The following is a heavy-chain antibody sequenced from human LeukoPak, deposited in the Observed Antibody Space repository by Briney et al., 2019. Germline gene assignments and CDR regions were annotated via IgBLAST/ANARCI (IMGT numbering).Heavy chain of an antibody. CDR3: ARSNYYTVDV. CDR2: ISSSGGTT. CDR1: GFTSSDYY. V-gene: IGHV3-11*01. J-gene: IGHJ6*02. Sequence: GGSLRPSCAASGFTSSDYYMTWVRQPPGKGPEWISYISSSGGTTTYVDSVKGRFTISRDNAKNSLYLQMNSLRADDTAVYYCARSNYYTVDVWGQGTAVTVSS.